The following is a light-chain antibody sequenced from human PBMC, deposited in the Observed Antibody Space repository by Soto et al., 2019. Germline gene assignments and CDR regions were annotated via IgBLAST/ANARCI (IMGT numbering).Light chain of an antibody. CDR2: SGY. J-gene: IGKJ1*01. V-gene: IGKV3-11*01. CDR1: QSVSSS. CDR3: QQRYSWLRV. Sequence: FVVTQSPDTLSLSPGETATLSWRASQSVSSSVAWYQHKPGQSPRLVVYSGYKRSPGVPARFSGSGSGTDFTLTISSLESDDFAIYYCQQRYSWLRVFGPGTKVEVK.